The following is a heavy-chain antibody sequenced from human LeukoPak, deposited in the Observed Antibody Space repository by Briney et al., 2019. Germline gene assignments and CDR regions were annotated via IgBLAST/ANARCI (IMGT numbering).Heavy chain of an antibody. D-gene: IGHD2-2*01. CDR2: FDPEDGET. CDR3: ATFGVAQYCSSTSCYLSGGY. V-gene: IGHV1-24*01. Sequence: ASVKVSCKVSGYTLTELSMHWVRQAPGKGLEWMGGFDPEDGETIYAQKFKGRVTMTEDTSKDTAYMELSRLRSEDTAVYYCATFGVAQYCSSTSCYLSGGYWGQGTLVTVSS. CDR1: GYTLTELS. J-gene: IGHJ4*02.